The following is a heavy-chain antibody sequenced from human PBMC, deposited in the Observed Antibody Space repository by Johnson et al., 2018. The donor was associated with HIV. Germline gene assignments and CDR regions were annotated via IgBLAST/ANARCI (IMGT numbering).Heavy chain of an antibody. CDR1: GFTFSSYG. CDR2: LSSDGSHK. V-gene: IGHV3-33*05. D-gene: IGHD6-13*01. Sequence: QVQLVESGGGVVQPGRSLRLSCAASGFTFSSYGMHWVRQAPGKGLEWVAVLSSDGSHKYSPDSVKGRFTISRDNSTNTLYLQMNSLRAEDTALYFCARGKGAAVGLDAFDIWGQGIRVTVSS. J-gene: IGHJ3*02. CDR3: ARGKGAAVGLDAFDI.